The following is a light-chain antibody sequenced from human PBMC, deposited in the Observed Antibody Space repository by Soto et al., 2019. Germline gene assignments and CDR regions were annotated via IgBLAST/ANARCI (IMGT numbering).Light chain of an antibody. CDR3: QSYDSSLSALV. CDR1: SSNIGSEN. CDR2: GNA. Sequence: QSVVTQPPSVSGAPGQRVTISCTGSSSNIGSENVQWYQQFPGTAPRLLIYGNANRPGGVPDRFAGSKSGTSAYLAITGLHAEDEADYYCQSYDSSLSALVFGGGTKLTVL. J-gene: IGLJ3*02. V-gene: IGLV1-40*01.